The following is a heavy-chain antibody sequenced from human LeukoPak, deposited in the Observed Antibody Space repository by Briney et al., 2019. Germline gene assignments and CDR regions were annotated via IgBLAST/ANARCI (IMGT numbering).Heavy chain of an antibody. J-gene: IGHJ6*03. Sequence: SETLSLTCTVSGYSITSDYYWGWIRQPPGKGLEWIGYIYYSGSTSYNPSLKSRVTISIDTSKNQFSLKLSSVTAADTAVYYCARSSEGRYYYDSSGYSYYYYYMDVWGKGTTVTISS. V-gene: IGHV4-59*01. CDR2: IYYSGST. D-gene: IGHD3-22*01. CDR3: ARSSEGRYYYDSSGYSYYYYYMDV. CDR1: GYSITSDYY.